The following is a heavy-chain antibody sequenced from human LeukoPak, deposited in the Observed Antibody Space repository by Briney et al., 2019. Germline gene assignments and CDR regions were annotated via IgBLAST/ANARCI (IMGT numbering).Heavy chain of an antibody. V-gene: IGHV3-30-3*01. Sequence: GGSLRLSCAASGFTFSSYAMHWVRQAPGKGLEWVAVISYDGSNKYYADSMKGRFTISRDNSKNTLYLQMNSLRAEDTAVYYCARESSAREYYFDYWGQGTLVTVSS. CDR1: GFTFSSYA. CDR2: ISYDGSNK. D-gene: IGHD6-6*01. CDR3: ARESSAREYYFDY. J-gene: IGHJ4*02.